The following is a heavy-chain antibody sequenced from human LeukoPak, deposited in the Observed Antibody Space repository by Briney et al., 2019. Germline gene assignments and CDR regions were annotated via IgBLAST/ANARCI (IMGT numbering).Heavy chain of an antibody. CDR3: ARARGITYGMDV. D-gene: IGHD3-10*01. CDR1: GFTFSSYA. V-gene: IGHV3-23*01. Sequence: GGSLRHSYAASGFTFSSYAMSWVRQAPGKGLEWVSAISGSGGSTYYADSVKGRFTISRDNSKNTLFLQMNSLRAEDTAVYYSARARGITYGMDVWGQGTAVTVSS. J-gene: IGHJ6*02. CDR2: ISGSGGST.